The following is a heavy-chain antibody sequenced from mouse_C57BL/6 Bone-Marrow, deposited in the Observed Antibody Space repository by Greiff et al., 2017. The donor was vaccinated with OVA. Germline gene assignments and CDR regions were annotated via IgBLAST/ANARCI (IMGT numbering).Heavy chain of an antibody. CDR2: IWRGGST. V-gene: IGHV2-5*01. J-gene: IGHJ4*01. CDR1: GFSFTSYG. Sequence: QVQLKESGPGLVQPSQSLSITCTVSGFSFTSYGVHWVRQSPGKGLEWLGVIWRGGSTDYNAAFMSRLSITKDNSKSQVFFKMNSLQADDTAIYYCAEDGDLLREYYYAMDYWGQGTSVTVSS. D-gene: IGHD2-1*01. CDR3: AEDGDLLREYYYAMDY.